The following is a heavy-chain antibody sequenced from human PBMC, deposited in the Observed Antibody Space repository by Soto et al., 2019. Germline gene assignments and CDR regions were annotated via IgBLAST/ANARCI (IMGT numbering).Heavy chain of an antibody. CDR3: ARDRGGDYPDY. CDR2: IKQDGSEK. Sequence: EVQLVESGGGLVQPGGSLRLSCAASGFTFSSYWMSWVRQAPGKGLEWVANIKQDGSEKYFVDSVKGRFTISRDNAKNSLYLQMNSLRAEDTAVYYCARDRGGDYPDYWGQGTLVTVSS. D-gene: IGHD4-17*01. J-gene: IGHJ4*02. V-gene: IGHV3-7*01. CDR1: GFTFSSYW.